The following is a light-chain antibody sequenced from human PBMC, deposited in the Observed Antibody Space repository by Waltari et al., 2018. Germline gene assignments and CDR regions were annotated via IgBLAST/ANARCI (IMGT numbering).Light chain of an antibody. J-gene: IGKJ4*01. CDR3: MQALQTPFT. V-gene: IGKV2-28*01. Sequence: DIVMTQSPLSLPVTPGEPASISCRSSQSLLHSNGYNYLDWYLQKPGQSPQLLIYLGSDRASGVPDRFSGSGSGTDFTLKINKMEAEDVGVYYCMQALQTPFTFGGGTKVEIK. CDR2: LGS. CDR1: QSLLHSNGYNY.